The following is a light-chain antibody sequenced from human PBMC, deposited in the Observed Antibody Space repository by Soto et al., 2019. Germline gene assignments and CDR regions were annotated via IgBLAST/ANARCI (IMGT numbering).Light chain of an antibody. CDR2: EVY. J-gene: IGLJ1*01. CDR1: SSDVGGYNY. V-gene: IGLV2-8*01. Sequence: QSALTQPPSASWSPGQSVTISCTGTSSDVGGYNYVSWYQHHPGKAPKLIIYEVYKRPSGVPDRFSGSKSGNTAALTVSGLQAEDEADYYCSSYVGTNSYVFGTGTKLTV. CDR3: SSYVGTNSYV.